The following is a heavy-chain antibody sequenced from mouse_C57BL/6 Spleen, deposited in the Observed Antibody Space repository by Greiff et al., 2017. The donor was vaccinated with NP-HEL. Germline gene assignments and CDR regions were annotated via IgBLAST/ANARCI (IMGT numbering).Heavy chain of an antibody. CDR3: ARQLRLRDYAMDY. J-gene: IGHJ4*01. CDR1: GYTFTDYN. CDR2: INPNNGGT. V-gene: IGHV1-18*01. D-gene: IGHD3-2*02. Sequence: QLQQSGPELVKPGASVKIPCKASGYTFTDYNMDWVKQSHGKSLEWIGDINPNNGGTIYNQKFKGKATLTVDKSSSTAYMELRSLTSEDTAVYYCARQLRLRDYAMDYWGQGTSVTVSS.